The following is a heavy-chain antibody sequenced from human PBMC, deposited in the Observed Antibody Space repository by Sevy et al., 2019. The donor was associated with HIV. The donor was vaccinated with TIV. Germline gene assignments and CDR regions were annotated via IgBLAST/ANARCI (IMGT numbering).Heavy chain of an antibody. Sequence: SETLSLTCAVSGGSISSGGYSWSWIRQPPGKGLECIGYIYHSGSTYYNPSLKSRVTISVDRSKNQFSLKLSSVTAADTAVYYCARGLGYCSGGSCFQSGSWFDPWDQGTLVTVSS. CDR2: IYHSGST. CDR1: GGSISSGGYS. D-gene: IGHD2-15*01. J-gene: IGHJ5*02. V-gene: IGHV4-30-2*01. CDR3: ARGLGYCSGGSCFQSGSWFDP.